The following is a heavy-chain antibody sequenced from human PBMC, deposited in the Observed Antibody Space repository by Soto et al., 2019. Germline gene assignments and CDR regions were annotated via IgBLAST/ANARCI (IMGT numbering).Heavy chain of an antibody. V-gene: IGHV4-38-2*01. CDR1: GFSISSGHY. D-gene: IGHD4-17*01. CDR2: THHSGST. CDR3: ATHFCGAYVVDC. J-gene: IGHJ4*02. Sequence: SETLSLTCAVSGFSISSGHYWGWMRQTPGKGLEWIGSTHHSGSTYYSTSLKSRVTISVDTSKNQVSLKLRSVTAADTALYYCATHFCGAYVVDCWGQGTLVTVSS.